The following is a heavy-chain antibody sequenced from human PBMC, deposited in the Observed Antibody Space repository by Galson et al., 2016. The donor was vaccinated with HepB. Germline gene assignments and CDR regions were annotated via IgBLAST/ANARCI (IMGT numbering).Heavy chain of an antibody. D-gene: IGHD2-21*02. Sequence: SLRLSCAASGFTFSSYVMHWVRQAPGKGLEWVAVISYDGSNKYYADSVKGRFPISRDNSKNTLDLQMNSLRAEDTAVYYCARDEGMPSCGADCYSSGYFDNWGQGTLVTVSS. V-gene: IGHV3-30*04. J-gene: IGHJ4*02. CDR2: ISYDGSNK. CDR3: ARDEGMPSCGADCYSSGYFDN. CDR1: GFTFSSYV.